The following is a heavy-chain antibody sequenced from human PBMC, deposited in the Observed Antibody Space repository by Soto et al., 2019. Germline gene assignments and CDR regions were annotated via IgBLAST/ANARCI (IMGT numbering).Heavy chain of an antibody. CDR3: ARDTKWGSGRFDP. CDR1: GFPFSTTW. V-gene: IGHV3-74*01. D-gene: IGHD3-10*01. Sequence: SMPPSPTAAGFPFSTTWIHWFRQAGGKGLVWVSGTNHDGSNTNFADFVKGRFTISRDNAKNTLYLQMNRLRGDDTAVYFCARDTKWGSGRFDPWGQGTAVTVS. J-gene: IGHJ5*02. CDR2: TNHDGSNT.